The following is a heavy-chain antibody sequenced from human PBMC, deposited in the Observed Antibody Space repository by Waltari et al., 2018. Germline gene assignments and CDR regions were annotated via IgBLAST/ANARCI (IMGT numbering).Heavy chain of an antibody. CDR3: AKGRESSVWFLYHYYFMDV. J-gene: IGHJ6*03. CDR1: GFTLRTYA. D-gene: IGHD6-19*01. V-gene: IGHV3-23*01. CDR2: SRGRCGTT. Sequence: EVELLESGGDLVQRGGSLRLSCVASGFTLRTYAMSWVRQSPGKGLVRVSSSRGRCGTTDYAEAVKGRFTVARDNSRNTLYLQLRSLGTEDTAVYYCAKGRESSVWFLYHYYFMDVWGRGTTVTVSS.